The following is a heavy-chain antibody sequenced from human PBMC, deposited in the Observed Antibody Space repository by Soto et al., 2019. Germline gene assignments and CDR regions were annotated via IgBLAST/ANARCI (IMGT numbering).Heavy chain of an antibody. CDR2: IYPGDSDT. CDR1: GYSFTSYW. D-gene: IGHD3-10*01. J-gene: IGHJ6*02. V-gene: IGHV5-51*01. Sequence: GESLKISCKGSGYSFTSYWIGWLRQMPGKGLEWMGVIYPGDSDTRYSPSFQGQVTISADKSISTAYLQWSSLKASDTAMYYCARAYYYGSGSLNYYSLDVWGQGTTVTVSS. CDR3: ARAYYYGSGSLNYYSLDV.